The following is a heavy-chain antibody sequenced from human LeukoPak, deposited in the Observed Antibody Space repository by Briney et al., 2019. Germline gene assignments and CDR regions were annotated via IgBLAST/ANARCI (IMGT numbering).Heavy chain of an antibody. CDR1: GGTFSSYA. CDR3: ARDHNEAAAENYYYGMDV. Sequence: GSSVKVSCKASGGTFSSYAISWVRQAPGQGLEWMGRIIPILGIANYAQKFQGRVTITADKSTSTAYMELSSLRSEDTAVYYCARDHNEAAAENYYYGMDVWGQGTTVTVSS. D-gene: IGHD6-13*01. V-gene: IGHV1-69*04. CDR2: IIPILGIA. J-gene: IGHJ6*02.